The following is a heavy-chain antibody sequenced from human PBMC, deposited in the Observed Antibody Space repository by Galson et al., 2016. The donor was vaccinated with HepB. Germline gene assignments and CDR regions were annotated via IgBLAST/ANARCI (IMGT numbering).Heavy chain of an antibody. V-gene: IGHV3-49*03. J-gene: IGHJ2*01. CDR2: IRSKAYGATT. Sequence: SLRLSCATSGFTFGDHAMNWFRQTPGKGLEWVGVIRSKAYGATTEYAASVKGRFTISRDDSKSIAYLQVNSLKTEDTAVYYCARDRGYGDYIHLWYFDLWGRGTLLTVSS. CDR1: GFTFGDHA. CDR3: ARDRGYGDYIHLWYFDL. D-gene: IGHD4-17*01.